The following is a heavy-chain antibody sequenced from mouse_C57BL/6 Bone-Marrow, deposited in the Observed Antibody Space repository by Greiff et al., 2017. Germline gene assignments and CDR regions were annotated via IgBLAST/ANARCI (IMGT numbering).Heavy chain of an antibody. CDR1: GYTFTSYW. Sequence: QVQLQQPGAELVKPGASVKMSCKASGYTFTSYWITWVKQRPGQGLEWIGDIYPGSGSTNYNDKFKSKATLTVDTSSSTAYMQLSSLTSEDSAVYYCAREVVSNYEDWFAYWGQGTLVTVSA. J-gene: IGHJ3*01. CDR2: IYPGSGST. CDR3: AREVVSNYEDWFAY. V-gene: IGHV1-55*01. D-gene: IGHD2-5*01.